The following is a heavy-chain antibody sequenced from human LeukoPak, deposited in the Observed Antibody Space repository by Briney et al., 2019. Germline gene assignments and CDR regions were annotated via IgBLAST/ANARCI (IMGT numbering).Heavy chain of an antibody. Sequence: PSETLSLTCAVYSGSFSGYYWSWIRQPPGKGLEWIGEINHSGSTNYNPSLKSRVTISVDTSKNQFSLKLSSVTAADTAVYYCASSAQIRTTVTLDHWGQGTLVTVSS. CDR2: INHSGST. D-gene: IGHD4-17*01. J-gene: IGHJ4*02. V-gene: IGHV4-34*01. CDR1: SGSFSGYY. CDR3: ASSAQIRTTVTLDH.